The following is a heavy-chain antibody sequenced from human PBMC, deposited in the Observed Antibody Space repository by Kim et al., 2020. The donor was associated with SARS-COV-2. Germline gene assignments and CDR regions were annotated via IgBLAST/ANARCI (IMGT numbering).Heavy chain of an antibody. V-gene: IGHV3-33*08. CDR1: GFTFSSYG. D-gene: IGHD6-19*01. CDR2: IWYDGSNK. Sequence: GGSLRLSCAASGFTFSSYGMHWVRQAPGKGLEWVAVIWYDGSNKYYADSVKGRFTISRDNSKNTLYLQMNSLRAEDTAVYYCARDLYSSGWYAFDIWGQGTMVTVSS. CDR3: ARDLYSSGWYAFDI. J-gene: IGHJ3*02.